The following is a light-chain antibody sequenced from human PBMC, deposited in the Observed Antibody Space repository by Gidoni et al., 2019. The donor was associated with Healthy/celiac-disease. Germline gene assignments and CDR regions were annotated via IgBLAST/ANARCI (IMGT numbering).Light chain of an antibody. V-gene: IGKV1-5*03. J-gene: IGKJ2*01. CDR1: HSISSW. CDR3: QQYNSYSMYT. Sequence: DIQMTQSPSTLSASVGDRVTITCRASHSISSWLAWYQQKPGKAPKLLIYKASSLEGGGPSRFSGSGSGTEFTLTISSLQPDDFATYYCQQYNSYSMYTFGQGTKLEIK. CDR2: KAS.